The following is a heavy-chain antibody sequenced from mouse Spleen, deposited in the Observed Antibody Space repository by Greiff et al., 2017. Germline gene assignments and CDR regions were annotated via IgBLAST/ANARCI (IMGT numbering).Heavy chain of an antibody. CDR2: ISDGGSYT. Sequence: EVKLVESGGGLVKPGGSLKLSCAASGFTFSDYYMYWVRQTPEKRLEWVATISDGGSYTYYPDSVKGRFTISRDNAKNNLYLQMSSLKSEDTAMYYCARDETGRFAYWGQGTLVTVSA. V-gene: IGHV5-4*02. CDR3: ARDETGRFAY. D-gene: IGHD4-1*01. J-gene: IGHJ3*01. CDR1: GFTFSDYY.